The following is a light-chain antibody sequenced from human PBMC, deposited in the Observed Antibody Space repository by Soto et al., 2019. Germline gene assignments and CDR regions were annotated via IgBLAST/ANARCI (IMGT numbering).Light chain of an antibody. CDR1: QSVSSSY. CDR2: GAS. J-gene: IGKJ1*01. CDR3: QQFNNWPPWT. V-gene: IGKV3-15*01. Sequence: EIVLTQSPASLSSSPGDRATLSCRASQSVSSSYLAWYQQKPGQAPRLLIYGASTRAAGIPDRFSGSGSGTEFTLTISGLQSDDFAVYYCQQFNNWPPWTFGQGTKVDIK.